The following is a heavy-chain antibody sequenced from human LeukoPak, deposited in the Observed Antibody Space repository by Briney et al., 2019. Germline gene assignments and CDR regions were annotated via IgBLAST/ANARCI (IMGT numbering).Heavy chain of an antibody. CDR2: IYTSGST. CDR3: ARLKGYSSGWYPAYYFDY. CDR1: GDSMRSFY. Sequence: SETLSLTCTVSGDSMRSFYWNWIRQPAGKGLEWIGRIYTSGSTNYNPSLKSRVTISVDTSKNQFSLKLSSVTAADTAVYYCARLKGYSSGWYPAYYFDYWGQGTLVTVSS. J-gene: IGHJ4*02. D-gene: IGHD6-19*01. V-gene: IGHV4-4*07.